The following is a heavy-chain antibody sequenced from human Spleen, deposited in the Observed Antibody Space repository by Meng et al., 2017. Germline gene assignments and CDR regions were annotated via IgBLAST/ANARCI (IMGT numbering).Heavy chain of an antibody. CDR3: ARGPTTMAHDFDY. V-gene: IGHV4-34*01. J-gene: IGHJ4*02. CDR1: GGSFSGYY. Sequence: QVPVQEWGAGLLKPSETLSLTCAVYGGSFSGYYWSWIRQPPGKGLEWIGEINHSGSTNYNPSLESRATISVDTSQNNLSLKLSSVTAADSAVYYCARGPTTMAHDFDYWGQGTLVTVSS. D-gene: IGHD4-11*01. CDR2: INHSGST.